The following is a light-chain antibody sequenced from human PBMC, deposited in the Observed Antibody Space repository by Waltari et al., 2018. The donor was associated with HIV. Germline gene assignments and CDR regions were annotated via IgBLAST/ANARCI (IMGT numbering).Light chain of an antibody. V-gene: IGLV2-23*02. CDR3: CSYAGRSTFVL. Sequence: QSALTQPASVSGSPGQSITISCTGTSSDVGAYNYVSWYQQHPDRAPKLMIYEINKRPSGVSNRFSGSKSGNMASLTISGLQAEDEAFYHCCSYAGRSTFVLFGGGTKLTVL. J-gene: IGLJ2*01. CDR1: SSDVGAYNY. CDR2: EIN.